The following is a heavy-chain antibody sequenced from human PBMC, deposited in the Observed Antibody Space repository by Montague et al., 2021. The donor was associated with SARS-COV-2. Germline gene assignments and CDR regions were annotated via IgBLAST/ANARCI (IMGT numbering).Heavy chain of an antibody. CDR1: GGSISSSNW. D-gene: IGHD5-12*01. CDR2: IYHSGST. Sequence: SEILSLTCAVSGGSISSSNWWSWVRQPPGKGLEWIGEIYHSGSTNYNPSLKSRVTISVDKSKNQFSLKLSSVTAADTAVYYCVYRDYYYYYGMDVWGQGTTVTVSS. CDR3: VYRDYYYYYGMDV. J-gene: IGHJ6*02. V-gene: IGHV4-4*02.